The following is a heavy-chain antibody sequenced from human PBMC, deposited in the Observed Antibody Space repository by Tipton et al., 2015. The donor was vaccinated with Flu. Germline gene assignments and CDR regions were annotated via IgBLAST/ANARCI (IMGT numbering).Heavy chain of an antibody. V-gene: IGHV4-38-2*01. Sequence: TLSLTCSVSGDSIGSPYYWGWIRQPPGKGLEWIGNIHKTGYTYYNPSLTSRVTISVDTSKNQFSLRLTSVTAADTAIYYCATHIPGARGFDSWGQGILVTVSS. CDR1: GDSIGSPYY. J-gene: IGHJ4*02. CDR3: ATHIPGARGFDS. D-gene: IGHD2-2*02. CDR2: IHKTGYT.